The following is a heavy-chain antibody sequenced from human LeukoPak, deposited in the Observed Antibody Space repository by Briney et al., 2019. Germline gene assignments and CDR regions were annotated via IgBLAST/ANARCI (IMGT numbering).Heavy chain of an antibody. Sequence: SETLSPTCAVYGGSFSGYYWSWIRQPPGKGLEWIGEINHTGTTSYNPSLKSRVTMSVDTSKNQFSLKLSSVTAADTAVYYCARGGDYLFYFDYWDQGTLVTVSS. CDR3: ARGGDYLFYFDY. CDR2: INHTGTT. V-gene: IGHV4-34*01. D-gene: IGHD4-17*01. CDR1: GGSFSGYY. J-gene: IGHJ4*02.